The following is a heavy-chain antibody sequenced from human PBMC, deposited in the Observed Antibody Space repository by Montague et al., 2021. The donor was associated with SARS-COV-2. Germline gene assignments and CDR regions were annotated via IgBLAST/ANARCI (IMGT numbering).Heavy chain of an antibody. D-gene: IGHD3-10*01. CDR3: ARLGDGVVPSPILGVGAYYADYYFDV. CDR1: GGSFSTYS. CDR2: IHHGGST. Sequence: SETLSLTCAVHGGSFSTYSWNWIRQPPGKGLEWIGEIHHGGSTNYNPSLKSRVTISADTSKNQFSLKLTSVAAADTAVYYCARLGDGVVPSPILGVGAYYADYYFDVWGKGTPVTVSS. V-gene: IGHV4-34*01. J-gene: IGHJ6*03.